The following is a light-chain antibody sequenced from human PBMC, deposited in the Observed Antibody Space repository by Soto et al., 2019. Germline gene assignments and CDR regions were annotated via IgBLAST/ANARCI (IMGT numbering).Light chain of an antibody. J-gene: IGKJ3*01. V-gene: IGKV1-27*01. CDR2: GAS. Sequence: DIQMTQSPSSLSASVGDRVTITCRASQGISNYLAWYQQRPGKAPKVLIYGASTLQSGVPSRFSGSGSGTDFTLTTSSLKPEDVATYFGQKYNSAQFTFGPGTKVDIK. CDR3: QKYNSAQFT. CDR1: QGISNY.